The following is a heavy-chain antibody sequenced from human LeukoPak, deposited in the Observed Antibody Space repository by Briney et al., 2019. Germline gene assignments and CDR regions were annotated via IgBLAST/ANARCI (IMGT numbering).Heavy chain of an antibody. CDR2: INAGNGNT. D-gene: IGHD1-26*01. CDR3: ARDYSGSYLESYTLDY. Sequence: ASVKVSCKASGYTFTSYAMHWVRQAPGQRLEWMGWINAGNGNTKYSQKFQGRVTITRDTSASTAYMELSSLRSEDTAVYYCARDYSGSYLESYTLDYWGQGTLVTVSS. CDR1: GYTFTSYA. V-gene: IGHV1-3*01. J-gene: IGHJ4*02.